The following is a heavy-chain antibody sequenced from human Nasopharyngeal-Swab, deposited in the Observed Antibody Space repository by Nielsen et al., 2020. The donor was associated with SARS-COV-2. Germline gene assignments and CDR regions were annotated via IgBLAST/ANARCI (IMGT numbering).Heavy chain of an antibody. D-gene: IGHD3-9*01. Sequence: SETRSLTCTVSSGSVGGYHWSWIRKPPGKGVEGIGFVYTSGNTDYNHSLKSRGTISMDTSKNQFSLKLISVTAADTALYYCARGRISDWTYSYYMDVWGKGTTVTVSS. CDR1: SGSVGGYH. CDR2: VYTSGNT. CDR3: ARGRISDWTYSYYMDV. V-gene: IGHV4-59*02. J-gene: IGHJ6*03.